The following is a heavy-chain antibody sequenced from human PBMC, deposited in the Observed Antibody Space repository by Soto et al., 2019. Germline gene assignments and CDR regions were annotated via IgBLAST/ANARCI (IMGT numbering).Heavy chain of an antibody. J-gene: IGHJ3*02. CDR1: GFTFSSYA. V-gene: IGHV3-23*01. CDR2: ISGSGGTT. D-gene: IGHD6-19*01. CDR3: AKPANGWFRAFDI. Sequence: EAQLLESGGGLVQPGGSLRLSCAASGFTFSSYAMSWVRQAPGKGLEWVSAISGSGGTTYYADSVKGRFTFSRANSENTLYLQMNSLRAEDTAVYYCAKPANGWFRAFDIWGRGTMVTVSS.